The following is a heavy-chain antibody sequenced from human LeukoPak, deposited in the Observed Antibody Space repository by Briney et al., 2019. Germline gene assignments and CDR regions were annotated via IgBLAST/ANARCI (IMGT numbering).Heavy chain of an antibody. Sequence: GGSLRLSCAASGFTVSSNYMSWVRQAPGKGLEWVSVVYSGGSTYYADSVKGRFTISRDNSKNTLYLQMNSLRAEDTAVYYCARGSPEILRSYYYYYMDVWGKGTTVTVSS. J-gene: IGHJ6*03. CDR1: GFTVSSNY. V-gene: IGHV3-53*01. D-gene: IGHD4-17*01. CDR3: ARGSPEILRSYYYYYMDV. CDR2: VYSGGST.